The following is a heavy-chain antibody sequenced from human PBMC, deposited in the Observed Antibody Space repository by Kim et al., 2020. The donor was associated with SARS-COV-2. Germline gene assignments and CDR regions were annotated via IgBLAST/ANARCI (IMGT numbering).Heavy chain of an antibody. J-gene: IGHJ4*02. Sequence: ASVKVSCKASGGTFSSYAISWVRQAPGQGLEWMGRIIPILGIANYAQKFQGRVTITADKSTSTAYMELSSLRSEDTAVYYCARGWPMGIAAAVTDYWGQGTLVTVSS. CDR2: IIPILGIA. CDR3: ARGWPMGIAAAVTDY. D-gene: IGHD6-13*01. CDR1: GGTFSSYA. V-gene: IGHV1-69*04.